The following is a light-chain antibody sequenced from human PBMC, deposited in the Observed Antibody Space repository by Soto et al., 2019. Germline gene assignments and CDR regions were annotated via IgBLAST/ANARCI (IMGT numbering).Light chain of an antibody. CDR1: SSNIGINT. V-gene: IGLV1-44*01. CDR3: AAWDDSLNGLV. J-gene: IGLJ2*01. CDR2: NDN. Sequence: QSVLTQPPSASGTPGQRVTISCSGSSSNIGINTVTWYQQLPGTAPKLLIYNDNHRPSGVPDRFSGSKSGTSASLAIRGLQSEDEADYYCAAWDDSLNGLVFGGGTKLTVL.